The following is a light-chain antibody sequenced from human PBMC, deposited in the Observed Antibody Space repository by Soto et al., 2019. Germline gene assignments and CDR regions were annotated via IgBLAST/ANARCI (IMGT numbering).Light chain of an antibody. J-gene: IGLJ3*02. CDR1: SSDVGSYNL. CDR3: CSYAGSSTGV. V-gene: IGLV2-23*01. Sequence: QSALTQPASVSGSPGQSITISCTGTSSDVGSYNLVSWYQQHPGKAPKLMIYEGSKRPSGVSNRFSGSKSGNTASLTISGLQAEDEADYYCCSYAGSSTGVLGGGTKLTFL. CDR2: EGS.